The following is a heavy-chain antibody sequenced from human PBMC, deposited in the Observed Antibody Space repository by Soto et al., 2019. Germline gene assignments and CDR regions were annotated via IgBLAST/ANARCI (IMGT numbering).Heavy chain of an antibody. CDR1: GFTFSSYG. Sequence: GGSLRLSCAASGFTFSSYGMHRVRQAPAKGLEWVAVISYDGSNKYYADSVKGRFTISRDNSKNTLYLQMNSLRAEDTAVYYCAQNLNSGGYQYYGMDVWGQGTTVTVSS. D-gene: IGHD2-21*01. V-gene: IGHV3-30*18. CDR2: ISYDGSNK. J-gene: IGHJ6*02. CDR3: AQNLNSGGYQYYGMDV.